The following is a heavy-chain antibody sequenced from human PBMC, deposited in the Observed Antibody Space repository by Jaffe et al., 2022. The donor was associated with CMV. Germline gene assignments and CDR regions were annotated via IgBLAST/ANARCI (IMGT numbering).Heavy chain of an antibody. J-gene: IGHJ6*03. CDR2: IWFDGSKK. CDR3: ARDPGSDYYGSGKGYYMDV. Sequence: QVQLVESGGGVVQPGRSLRLSCAASGFTFSNYGMFWVRQAPGKGLEWVALIWFDGSKKYYGDSVKGRFTMSRDNSKNTLYLQMDSLRVEDTGIYYCARDPGSDYYGSGKGYYMDVWGKGTTVTVSS. CDR1: GFTFSNYG. D-gene: IGHD3-10*01. V-gene: IGHV3-33*08.